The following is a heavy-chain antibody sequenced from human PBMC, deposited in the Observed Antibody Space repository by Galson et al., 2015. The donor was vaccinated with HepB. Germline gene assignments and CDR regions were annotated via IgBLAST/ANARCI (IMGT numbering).Heavy chain of an antibody. D-gene: IGHD5-18*01. CDR2: ISWDGATT. V-gene: IGHV3-43D*03. CDR1: GFTFNDYA. Sequence: SLRLSCAGSGFTFNDYAMHWVRQAPGKGLEWVSVISWDGATTYYADSVKGRFTISRDNNKNSLYLQMNSLRAEDTALYYCVKDIWASYGRIYYYYGMDVCGQGATVTVSS. J-gene: IGHJ6*02. CDR3: VKDIWASYGRIYYYYGMDV.